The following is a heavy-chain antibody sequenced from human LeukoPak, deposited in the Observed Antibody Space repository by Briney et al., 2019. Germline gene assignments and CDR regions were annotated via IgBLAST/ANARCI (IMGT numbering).Heavy chain of an antibody. V-gene: IGHV3-53*01. D-gene: IGHD3-10*01. CDR2: VYSGGST. CDR1: GFTVSSNY. Sequence: GGSLRLSCAASGFTVSSNYMSWVRQAPGKGLEWVSVVYSGGSTYYAASVKGRFTISRDNSKNTLYLQMNSLRAEDTAVYYCARVLLRVDAFDIWGQGTMVTVSS. CDR3: ARVLLRVDAFDI. J-gene: IGHJ3*02.